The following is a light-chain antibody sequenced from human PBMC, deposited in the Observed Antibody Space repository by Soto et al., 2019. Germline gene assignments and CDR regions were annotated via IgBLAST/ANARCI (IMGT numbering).Light chain of an antibody. CDR1: QTINNN. J-gene: IGKJ1*01. CDR3: QQYNKWPQT. Sequence: VMTQAPATLSVSPWERATLSCRASQTINNNIAWYQLKDGQVPRLLIYGASTRATDIPPSFTGSGSGTEFTLTISSLQSEDIAVYYCQQYNKWPQTFGQGTKVDIK. V-gene: IGKV3-15*01. CDR2: GAS.